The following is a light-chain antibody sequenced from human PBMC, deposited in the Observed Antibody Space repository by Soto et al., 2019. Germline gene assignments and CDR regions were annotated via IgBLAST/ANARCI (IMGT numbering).Light chain of an antibody. CDR2: SSD. CDR3: AAWDDSLNVWV. J-gene: IGLJ3*02. Sequence: QLVLTQPPSASGTPGQRVTISCSGSSSNIGTHTVNWYQQLPGTAPKLFIYSSDQRPPGVPDRFSGSKSGTSASLAISGLQSEDEADYYCAAWDDSLNVWVFGGGTKVTVL. CDR1: SSNIGTHT. V-gene: IGLV1-44*01.